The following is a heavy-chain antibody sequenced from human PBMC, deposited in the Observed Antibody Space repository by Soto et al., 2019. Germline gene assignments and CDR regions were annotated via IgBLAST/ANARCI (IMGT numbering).Heavy chain of an antibody. J-gene: IGHJ4*02. CDR3: ARDGRGWYGLDY. CDR1: GFTFSSYG. CDR2: IWYDGSNK. Sequence: GGSLRLSCAASGFTFSSYGMHWVRQAPGKGLEWVAVIWYDGSNKYYADSVKGRFTISRDNSKNTLYLQMNSLRAEDTAVYYCARDGRGWYGLDYWGQGTLVTVSS. V-gene: IGHV3-33*01. D-gene: IGHD6-19*01.